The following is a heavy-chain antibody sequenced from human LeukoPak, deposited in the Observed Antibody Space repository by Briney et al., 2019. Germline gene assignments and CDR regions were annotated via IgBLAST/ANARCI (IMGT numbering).Heavy chain of an antibody. D-gene: IGHD1-1*01. J-gene: IGHJ4*02. CDR1: GFTVSSNY. V-gene: IGHV3-23*01. CDR3: AKGNWRYFDY. CDR2: ISGSGGST. Sequence: GGSLRLSCAASGFTVSSNYMSWVRQAPGKGLEWGSAISGSGGSTYYADSVKGRFTISRDNSKNTLYLQMNSLGADDTAVYYCAKGNWRYFDYWGQGTLVTVSS.